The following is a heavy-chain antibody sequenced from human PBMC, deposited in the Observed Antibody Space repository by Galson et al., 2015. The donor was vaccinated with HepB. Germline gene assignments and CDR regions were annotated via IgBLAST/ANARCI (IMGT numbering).Heavy chain of an antibody. Sequence: SVKVSCKASGYTFTNYDISWVRQAPGQGLEWMGWISPSNGNTNYAQRLQGRVIMTTDTSTSTAYMELRSLRSDDTAVYYCARDKYDSFGYYSTYYYMDVWGKGTTVTVSS. V-gene: IGHV1-18*01. J-gene: IGHJ6*03. CDR3: ARDKYDSFGYYSTYYYMDV. CDR2: ISPSNGNT. CDR1: GYTFTNYD. D-gene: IGHD3-22*01.